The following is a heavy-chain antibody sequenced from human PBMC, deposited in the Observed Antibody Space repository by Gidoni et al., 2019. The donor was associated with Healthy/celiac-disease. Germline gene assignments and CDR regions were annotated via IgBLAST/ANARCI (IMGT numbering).Heavy chain of an antibody. CDR2: ISWDGGST. J-gene: IGHJ4*02. D-gene: IGHD1-26*01. Sequence: EVQLVESGGVVVQPGGSLRLSCAASGFTFDDYTMHWVRQAPGKGLEWVSLISWDGGSTYYADSVKGRFTISRDNSKNSLYLQMNSLRTEDTALYYCAKDLSGSYYSAFDYWGQGTLVTVSS. CDR1: GFTFDDYT. V-gene: IGHV3-43*01. CDR3: AKDLSGSYYSAFDY.